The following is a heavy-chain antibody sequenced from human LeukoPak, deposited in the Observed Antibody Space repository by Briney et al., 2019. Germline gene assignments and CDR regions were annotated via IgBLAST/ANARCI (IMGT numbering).Heavy chain of an antibody. CDR1: GFTFSSYG. CDR2: ISYDGSNK. Sequence: PGGSLRLSCAASGFTFSSYGMHWVRLAPGKGLEWVAVISYDGSNKYYADSVKGRFTISRDNSKNTLYLQMNSLRAEDTAVYYCAKGYYYGSVSSPWFDPWGQGTLVTVSS. V-gene: IGHV3-30*18. CDR3: AKGYYYGSVSSPWFDP. D-gene: IGHD3-10*01. J-gene: IGHJ5*02.